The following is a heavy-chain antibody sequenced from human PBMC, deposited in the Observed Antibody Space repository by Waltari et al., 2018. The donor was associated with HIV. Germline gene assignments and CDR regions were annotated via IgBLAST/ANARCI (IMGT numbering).Heavy chain of an antibody. CDR3: ARDHVGGSTSLFAFDL. D-gene: IGHD1-26*01. Sequence: QVQLVESGGGVVQPGRSMRLSCEASGFTFSANGIPWVSQAPDKGLECVAVISYDGSQKYYADSVRGRFTVSRDNSKNTLYVLMNSLRPEDTAVYYCARDHVGGSTSLFAFDLWGQGTKVTVSS. J-gene: IGHJ3*01. CDR1: GFTFSANG. V-gene: IGHV3-30*03. CDR2: ISYDGSQK.